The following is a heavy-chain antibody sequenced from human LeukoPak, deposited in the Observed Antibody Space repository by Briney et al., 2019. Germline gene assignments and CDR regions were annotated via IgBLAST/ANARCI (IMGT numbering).Heavy chain of an antibody. CDR3: AKDLAVVPAYDYGMDV. Sequence: TGGSLRLSCVVSGFTFSESWMSWVRQAPGKGLGWVASLNLDGSDKYYVDSVKGRFTISRDNAKNSLYLQMDSLRVEDTAVYYCAKDLAVVPAYDYGMDVWGQGTTVTVSS. D-gene: IGHD2-2*01. V-gene: IGHV3-7*03. CDR1: GFTFSESW. J-gene: IGHJ6*02. CDR2: LNLDGSDK.